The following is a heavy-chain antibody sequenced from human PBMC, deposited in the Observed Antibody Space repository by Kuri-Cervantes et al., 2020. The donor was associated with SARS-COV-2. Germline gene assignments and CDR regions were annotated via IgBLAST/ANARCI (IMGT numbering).Heavy chain of an antibody. V-gene: IGHV1-2*02. Sequence: ASVKVSCKASGYTFTGYSMHWVRQAPGQGLEWMGWINPNSGGTNYAQKFQGRVTITTDESTSTAYMELSSLRSEDTAVYYCARTGYYGSGSDNWFDPWGQGTLVTVSS. J-gene: IGHJ5*02. D-gene: IGHD3-10*01. CDR3: ARTGYYGSGSDNWFDP. CDR1: GYTFTGYS. CDR2: INPNSGGT.